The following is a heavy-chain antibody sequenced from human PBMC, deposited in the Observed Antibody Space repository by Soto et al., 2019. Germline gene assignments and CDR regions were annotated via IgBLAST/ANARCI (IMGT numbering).Heavy chain of an antibody. Sequence: GGSLRRSCAASGFSFSNHWMSWVRQAPGKGLEWVANLKPDGSQKWYVDSVKGRFTMSRDTSRNILFLQMNNVRADDTAVYYCARDQNWGSTHWYFDLWGRGTLVTVSS. CDR2: LKPDGSQK. D-gene: IGHD7-27*01. CDR1: GFSFSNHW. V-gene: IGHV3-7*05. CDR3: ARDQNWGSTHWYFDL. J-gene: IGHJ2*01.